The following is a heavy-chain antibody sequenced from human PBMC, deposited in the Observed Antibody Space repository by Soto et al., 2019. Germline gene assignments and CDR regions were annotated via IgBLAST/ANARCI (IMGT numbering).Heavy chain of an antibody. CDR2: ISSSGSTI. CDR1: GFTFSDYY. D-gene: IGHD5-12*01. CDR3: ARDIVATSWFDP. J-gene: IGHJ5*02. V-gene: IGHV3-11*01. Sequence: GSLRLSCAASGFTFSDYYMSWIRQAPGKGLEWVSYISSSGSTIYYADSLKGRFTISRDNAKNSLYLQMNSLRAEDTAVYYCARDIVATSWFDPWGQGTLVTVSS.